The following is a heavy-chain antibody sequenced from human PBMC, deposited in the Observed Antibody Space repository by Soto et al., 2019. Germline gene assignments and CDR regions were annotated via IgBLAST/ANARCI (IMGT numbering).Heavy chain of an antibody. CDR1: GFSLSTSGVG. CDR3: ARITIFGGLYDFDI. Sequence: QMTLKESGPTLVKPTQTLTLTCTFSGFSLSTSGVGVGWIRQPPGKALEWLALIYWDADKGYTPSLKSRLTITKDTCKKPVVLTQTNMDTVDTATSSCARITIFGGLYDFDIWGQGTVVTVSS. J-gene: IGHJ3*02. CDR2: IYWDADK. D-gene: IGHD3-3*01. V-gene: IGHV2-5*02.